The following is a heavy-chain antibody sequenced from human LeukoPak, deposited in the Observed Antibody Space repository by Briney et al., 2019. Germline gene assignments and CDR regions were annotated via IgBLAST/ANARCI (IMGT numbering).Heavy chain of an antibody. CDR1: GFTFSSYS. D-gene: IGHD5/OR15-5a*01. CDR2: ISSSSSYI. J-gene: IGHJ6*02. V-gene: IGHV3-21*01. CDR3: ARHLPPTKGGMDV. Sequence: GGSLRLSCAASGFTFSSYSMNWVRQAPGKGLEWVSSISSSSSYIYYADSVKGRFTISRDNAKNSLYLQMNSLRAEDTAVYYCARHLPPTKGGMDVWGQGTTVTVSS.